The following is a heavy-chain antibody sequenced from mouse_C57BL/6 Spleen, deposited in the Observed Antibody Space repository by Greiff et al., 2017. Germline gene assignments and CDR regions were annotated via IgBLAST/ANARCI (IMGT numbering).Heavy chain of an antibody. CDR1: GFTFSSYA. Sequence: EVMLVESGGGLVKPGGSLNLSCAASGFTFSSYAMSWVRQTPEKRLEWVATISDGGSYTYYPDNVKGRFTISRDNAKNNLYLQMSHLKSEDTAMYYCARDDAMDYWGQGTSVTVSS. CDR3: ARDDAMDY. J-gene: IGHJ4*01. CDR2: ISDGGSYT. V-gene: IGHV5-4*01.